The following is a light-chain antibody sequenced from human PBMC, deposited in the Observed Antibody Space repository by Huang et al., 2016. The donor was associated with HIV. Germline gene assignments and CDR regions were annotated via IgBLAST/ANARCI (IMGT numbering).Light chain of an antibody. J-gene: IGKJ3*01. CDR2: GAS. CDR3: QQYNNWPPS. CDR1: QSVSSN. V-gene: IGKV3-15*01. Sequence: EIVMTQSPATLSVSPGERATLSCRASQSVSSNLAWYQQKPGQAPRLLIYGASTRATGSPARFSGSGSGTECTLTISSRQSEDFAVYYCQQYNNWPPSFGPGTKVDIK.